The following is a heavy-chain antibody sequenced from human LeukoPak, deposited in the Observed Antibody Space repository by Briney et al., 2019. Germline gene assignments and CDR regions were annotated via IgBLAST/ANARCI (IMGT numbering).Heavy chain of an antibody. CDR3: ARGRAAAAVFDN. V-gene: IGHV3-74*01. CDR2: IDSDGSGSTT. D-gene: IGHD6-13*01. J-gene: IGHJ4*02. Sequence: GGSLRLSCAASGFTFSGYWMHWVRQTPGKGLVWVSRIDSDGSGSTTSYADSVKGRFTISRDNARNTLYLQMNSLRAEDTAVYYCARGRAAAAVFDNWGQGTMVTDSS. CDR1: GFTFSGYW.